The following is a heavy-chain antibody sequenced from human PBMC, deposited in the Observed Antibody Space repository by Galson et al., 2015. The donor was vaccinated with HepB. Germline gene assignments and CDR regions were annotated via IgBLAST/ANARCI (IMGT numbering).Heavy chain of an antibody. CDR1: GYTFTSYD. CDR2: MNPNSGNT. Sequence: SVKVSCKASGYTFTSYDINWVRQATGQGLEWMGWMNPNSGNTGYAQEFQGRVTMTRNTSISTAYMELSSLRSEDTAVYYCARGQRYSSSWYFILGRLASANWFDPWGQGTLVTVSS. J-gene: IGHJ5*02. D-gene: IGHD6-13*01. V-gene: IGHV1-8*01. CDR3: ARGQRYSSSWYFILGRLASANWFDP.